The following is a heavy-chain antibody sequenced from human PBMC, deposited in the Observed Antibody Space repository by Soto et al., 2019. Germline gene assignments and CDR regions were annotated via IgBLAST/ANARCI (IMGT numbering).Heavy chain of an antibody. Sequence: PSETLSLTCTVSGGSISSYYWSWIRQPPGKGLEWIGYMYNTGSTIYNPSLKSRVTISVDTSKNQFSLKLNSVTAADTAVYYCARDPGIVGATTGGFDYWGQGTLVTVSS. V-gene: IGHV4-59*01. CDR3: ARDPGIVGATTGGFDY. CDR2: MYNTGST. CDR1: GGSISSYY. J-gene: IGHJ4*02. D-gene: IGHD1-26*01.